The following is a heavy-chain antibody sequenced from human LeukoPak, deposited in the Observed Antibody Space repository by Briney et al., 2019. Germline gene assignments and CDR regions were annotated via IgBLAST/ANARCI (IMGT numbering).Heavy chain of an antibody. CDR2: IYYSGST. Sequence: SETLSLTCTVSGGSISSSSYYWGWIRQPPGKGLEWIGRIYYSGSTYYNPSLKSRVTISVDTSKNQFSLKLSSVTAADTAVYYCARHTLIVVVTAISLFDYWGQGTLVTVSS. J-gene: IGHJ4*02. CDR3: ARHTLIVVVTAISLFDY. D-gene: IGHD2-21*02. CDR1: GGSISSSSYY. V-gene: IGHV4-39*01.